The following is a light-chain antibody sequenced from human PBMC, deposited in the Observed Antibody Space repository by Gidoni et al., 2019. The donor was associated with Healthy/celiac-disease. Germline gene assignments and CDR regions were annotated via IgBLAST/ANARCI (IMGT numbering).Light chain of an antibody. CDR2: DVS. Sequence: QSALTQPRSVSGSPGQSVTISCTGTSSDVGGYNYVSWYQQHPGKAPKLMIYDVSKRPSGVPDRFSGSKSGNTASLTIAGLQAEDEADYYCCSDAGSYTFYVVFGGGTKLTVL. CDR1: SSDVGGYNY. CDR3: CSDAGSYTFYVV. J-gene: IGLJ2*01. V-gene: IGLV2-11*01.